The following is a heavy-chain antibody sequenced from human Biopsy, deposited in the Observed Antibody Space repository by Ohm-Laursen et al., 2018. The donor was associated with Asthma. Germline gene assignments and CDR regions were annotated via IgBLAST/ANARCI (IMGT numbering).Heavy chain of an antibody. CDR1: GFTFISYA. CDR2: ISYDGSNK. V-gene: IGHV3-30-3*01. J-gene: IGHJ4*02. D-gene: IGHD1-26*01. Sequence: SLRLSCAASGFTFISYAMHWVRQAPGKGLAWVAVISYDGSNKYYADSVKGRFTISRDNSKNTLYLQMNSLRAEDTAVYYCARDAWELQKPYAYYFDYWGQGTLVTVSS. CDR3: ARDAWELQKPYAYYFDY.